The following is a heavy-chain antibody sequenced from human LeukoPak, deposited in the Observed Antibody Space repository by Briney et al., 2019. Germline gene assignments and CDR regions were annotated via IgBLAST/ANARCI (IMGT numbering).Heavy chain of an antibody. D-gene: IGHD3-22*01. CDR3: ARDNYYDSSGGHNWFDP. CDR2: ISYDGNNK. J-gene: IGHJ5*02. CDR1: GFTFSSYA. Sequence: GGSLRLSCAASGFTFSSYAMHWVRQAPGKGLEWVAVISYDGNNKYYADSVKGRFTISRDNSKNTLYLQMNSLRAEDTAVYYCARDNYYDSSGGHNWFDPWGQGTLVTVSS. V-gene: IGHV3-30*04.